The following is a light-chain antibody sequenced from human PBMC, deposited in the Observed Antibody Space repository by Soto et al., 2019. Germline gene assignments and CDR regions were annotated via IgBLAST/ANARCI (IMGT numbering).Light chain of an antibody. V-gene: IGLV1-40*01. Sequence: SVLTQPPSVSGAPGQRVTISCTGSSSNIGAGYDVHWYQQLPGTAPKLLIYGNSNRPSGVPDRFSGSKSGTSASLAITGLQAEDEADYYCQSYDSSLSVYVFGTGTKVTGL. CDR3: QSYDSSLSVYV. J-gene: IGLJ1*01. CDR2: GNS. CDR1: SSNIGAGYD.